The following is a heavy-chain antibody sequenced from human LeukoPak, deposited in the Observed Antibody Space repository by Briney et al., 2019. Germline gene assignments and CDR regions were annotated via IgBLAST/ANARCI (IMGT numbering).Heavy chain of an antibody. D-gene: IGHD6-19*01. V-gene: IGHV4-59*08. CDR2: IYYSGST. CDR1: GGSIRSYY. Sequence: SETLSLTCTVSGGSIRSYYWSWIRQPPGKGLEWIAYIYYSGSTNYNPSLKSRVTISVDTSKNQFSLKLSSVTAADTAVYYCARHSRLKWLVAYWGQGTLVTVSS. CDR3: ARHSRLKWLVAY. J-gene: IGHJ4*02.